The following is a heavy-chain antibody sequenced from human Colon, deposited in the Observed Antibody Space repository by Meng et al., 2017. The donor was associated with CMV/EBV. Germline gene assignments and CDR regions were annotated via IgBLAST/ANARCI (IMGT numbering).Heavy chain of an antibody. J-gene: IGHJ4*02. CDR2: IWYDGTDK. CDR3: AKDGTDRDSSYFIDN. D-gene: IGHD3/OR15-3a*01. CDR1: GFPFSRNG. Sequence: SGFPFSRNGLHWVRQAPGMGLEWVAVIWYDGTDKFYADSVKGRFTISRDNAENMVYLQMNNLRAEDTAMYYCAKDGTDRDSSYFIDNWGQGTLVTVSS. V-gene: IGHV3-33*06.